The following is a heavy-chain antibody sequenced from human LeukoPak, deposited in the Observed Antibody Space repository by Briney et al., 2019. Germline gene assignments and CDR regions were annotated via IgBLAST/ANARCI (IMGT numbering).Heavy chain of an antibody. J-gene: IGHJ4*02. D-gene: IGHD1-20*01. V-gene: IGHV3-23*01. CDR3: AKDLGYNWNYFDY. Sequence: PGGSLRLSCAASGFTFSSYAMSWVRQAPAKGLEWVSAISGSGGSTYYADSVKGRFTISRDNSKNTLYLQMNSLRAEDTAVYYCAKDLGYNWNYFDYWGQGTLVTVSS. CDR1: GFTFSSYA. CDR2: ISGSGGST.